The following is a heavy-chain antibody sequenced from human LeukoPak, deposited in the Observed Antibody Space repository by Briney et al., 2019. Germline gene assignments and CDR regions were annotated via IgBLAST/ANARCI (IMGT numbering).Heavy chain of an antibody. Sequence: GGSLRLSCAASGFTFSSYAMHWVRQAPGKGLEWVAVISYDGSNKYYADSVKGRFTISRDNSKNTLYLQMNSLRAEDTAVYYCARVPYYYDSSGYYYDPPHFYYYYSMDVWGQGTTVTVSS. J-gene: IGHJ6*02. CDR3: ARVPYYYDSSGYYYDPPHFYYYYSMDV. CDR1: GFTFSSYA. D-gene: IGHD3-22*01. V-gene: IGHV3-30-3*01. CDR2: ISYDGSNK.